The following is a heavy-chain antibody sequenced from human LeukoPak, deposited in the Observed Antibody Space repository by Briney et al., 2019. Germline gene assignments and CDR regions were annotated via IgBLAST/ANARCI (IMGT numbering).Heavy chain of an antibody. Sequence: GGSLRLSCAASGFTFSSYWMSWVRQAPGKGLEWVANIKQEGSEEHYVDSVKGRFTISRDNAENSLFLQMNSLRVEDTAVYFCARDGITIGFDYWGQGTLVTVSS. D-gene: IGHD3-3*01. CDR1: GFTFSSYW. V-gene: IGHV3-7*03. J-gene: IGHJ4*02. CDR2: IKQEGSEE. CDR3: ARDGITIGFDY.